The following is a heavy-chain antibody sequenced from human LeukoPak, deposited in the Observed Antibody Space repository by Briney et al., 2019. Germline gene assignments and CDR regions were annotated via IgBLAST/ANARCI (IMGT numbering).Heavy chain of an antibody. Sequence: GGSLRLSCADSGFTFSSYTMNWVRQAPGKGLVWVSRINSDGSSTSYADSVKGRFTIPRDNAKNTLYLQMNSLGAEDTAVYYCARRPLYYYDSSGYSPSFDYWGQGTLVTVSS. CDR1: GFTFSSYT. D-gene: IGHD3-22*01. CDR2: INSDGSST. V-gene: IGHV3-74*01. CDR3: ARRPLYYYDSSGYSPSFDY. J-gene: IGHJ4*02.